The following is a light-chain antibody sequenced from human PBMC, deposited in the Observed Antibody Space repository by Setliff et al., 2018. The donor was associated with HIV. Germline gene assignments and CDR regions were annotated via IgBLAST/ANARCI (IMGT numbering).Light chain of an antibody. Sequence: QSVLAQAASVSGSPGQSITISCTGTSSDVGSYDYVSWYQQHPGKAPKLMIYDVSNRPSGVSNRFSGSKSANTASLTISGLQAEDEADYYCSSYTSSSTLPYVFGTGTKVTVL. V-gene: IGLV2-14*03. J-gene: IGLJ1*01. CDR3: SSYTSSSTLPYV. CDR2: DVS. CDR1: SSDVGSYDY.